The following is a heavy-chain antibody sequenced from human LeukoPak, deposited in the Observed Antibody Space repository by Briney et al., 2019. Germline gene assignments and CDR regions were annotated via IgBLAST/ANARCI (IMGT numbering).Heavy chain of an antibody. Sequence: SQTLSLTCTVSGGSISSGSYYWSWIRQPAGKGLEWIGRIYTSGSTNYNPSLKSRVTISVDTSKNQFSLKLSSVTAADTAVYYCARDGSKFHTSCCSWFDTWGQGALVTVSS. CDR2: IYTSGST. CDR1: GGSISSGSYY. V-gene: IGHV4-61*02. D-gene: IGHD2-2*01. CDR3: ARDGSKFHTSCCSWFDT. J-gene: IGHJ5*02.